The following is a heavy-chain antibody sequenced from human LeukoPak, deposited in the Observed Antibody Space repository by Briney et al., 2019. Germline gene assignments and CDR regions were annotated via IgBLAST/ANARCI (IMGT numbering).Heavy chain of an antibody. J-gene: IGHJ4*02. CDR2: IRSKRYGGTT. CDR3: TRGDYYESRGYSLLFDY. D-gene: IGHD3-22*01. V-gene: IGHV3-49*04. CDR1: GFTFSDYG. Sequence: GGSLRLSCTTSGFTFSDYGMSWVRQAPGKGLEWVGFIRSKRYGGTTQYAASVKGTFTISRDDSKSIAYLQMNSLKTEDTAVYYCTRGDYYESRGYSLLFDYWGQGTLVTVSS.